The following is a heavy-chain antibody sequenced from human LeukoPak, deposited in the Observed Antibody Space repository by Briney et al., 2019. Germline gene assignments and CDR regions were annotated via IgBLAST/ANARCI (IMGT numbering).Heavy chain of an antibody. CDR1: GSSISSYY. V-gene: IGHV4-59*01. D-gene: IGHD3-16*01. CDR3: ARDLGKLDAFDI. J-gene: IGHJ3*02. CDR2: IYYSGST. Sequence: SETLSLTCTVSGSSISSYYWSWIRQPPGKGLEWIGYIYYSGSTNYNPSLKSRVTISVDTSKNQFSLKLSSVTAADMAVYYCARDLGKLDAFDIWGQGTMVTVSS.